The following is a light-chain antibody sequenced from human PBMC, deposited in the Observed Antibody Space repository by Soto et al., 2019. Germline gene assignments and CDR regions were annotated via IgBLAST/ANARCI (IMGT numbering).Light chain of an antibody. V-gene: IGKV1-5*01. CDR3: LQYDTYSRT. CDR1: QRISRW. Sequence: DIQMTQSPSTLSASVGDRVTITCRASQRISRWLAWYQQKPGKAPKLLIYDASSLQSGVPSRFSGSGSETEFTLTISSLQPDDFATYYCLQYDTYSRTFGQGTKVDI. J-gene: IGKJ1*01. CDR2: DAS.